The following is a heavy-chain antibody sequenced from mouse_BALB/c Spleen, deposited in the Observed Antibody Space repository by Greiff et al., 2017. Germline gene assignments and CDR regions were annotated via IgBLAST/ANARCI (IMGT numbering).Heavy chain of an antibody. V-gene: IGHV6-6*02. CDR2: IRLKSNNYAT. J-gene: IGHJ4*01. CDR3: NGGDAMDY. CDR1: GFTFSNYW. Sequence: EVKVEESGGGLVQPGGSMKLSCVASGFTFSNYWMNWVRQSPEKGLEWVAEIRLKSNNYATHYAESVKGRFTISRDDSKSSVYLQMNNLRAEDTGIYYCNGGDAMDYWGQGTSVTVSS.